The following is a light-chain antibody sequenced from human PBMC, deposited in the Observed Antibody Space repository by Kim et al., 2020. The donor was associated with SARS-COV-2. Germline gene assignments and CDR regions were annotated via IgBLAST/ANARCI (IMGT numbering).Light chain of an antibody. V-gene: IGKV3-11*01. CDR1: QRVGNS. CDR2: ERS. J-gene: IGKJ4*01. Sequence: SLAAGERATLSCRASQRVGNSLAWFQPEPGQAPRLLIFERSNRDPGIPARFSGSGSGKGFTLTISSLEPEDFAVYYCQQRYDWPLTFGGGTKLE. CDR3: QQRYDWPLT.